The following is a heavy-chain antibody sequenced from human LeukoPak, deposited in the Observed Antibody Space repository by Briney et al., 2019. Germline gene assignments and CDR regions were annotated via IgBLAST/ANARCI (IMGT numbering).Heavy chain of an antibody. V-gene: IGHV4-59*01. J-gene: IGHJ4*02. D-gene: IGHD5-12*01. CDR2: IYYSGST. CDR1: GGSISSYY. Sequence: NPSETLSLSCTVSGGSISSYYWSWIRQPPGKGLEWIGYIYYSGSTNYNPSLKSRVTISVDTSKNQFSLKLSSVTAADTAVYYCARYGAVNSGYDYYFDYWGQGTLVTVSS. CDR3: ARYGAVNSGYDYYFDY.